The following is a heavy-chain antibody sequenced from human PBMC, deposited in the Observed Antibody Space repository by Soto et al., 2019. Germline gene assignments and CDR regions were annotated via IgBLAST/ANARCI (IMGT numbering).Heavy chain of an antibody. D-gene: IGHD4-17*01. V-gene: IGHV1-69*01. CDR2: IIPLFGTA. CDR3: AREGYGDYDKSIDY. CDR1: GGTFSSYT. J-gene: IGHJ4*01. Sequence: QVQLVQSGSEVKKPGSSVKVSCKASGGTFSSYTISWVRQAPGQALEWMGGIIPLFGTANYAQKIQGIVTITADESTNTDYMHLSNLRSDDTVVYYCAREGYGDYDKSIDYWGHGARFTFS.